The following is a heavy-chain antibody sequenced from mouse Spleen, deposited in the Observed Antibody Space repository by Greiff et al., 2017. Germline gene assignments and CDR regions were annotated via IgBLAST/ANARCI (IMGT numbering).Heavy chain of an antibody. J-gene: IGHJ2*01. D-gene: IGHD2-10*02. CDR1: GYTFTDYY. Sequence: VQLQQSGPELVKPGASVKISCKASGYTFTDYYMNWVKQSHGKSLEWIGDINPNNGGTSYNQKFKGKATLTVDKSSSTAYMELRSLTSEDSAVYYCARERYGNSYYFDYWGQGTTLTVSS. CDR3: ARERYGNSYYFDY. V-gene: IGHV1-26*01. CDR2: INPNNGGT.